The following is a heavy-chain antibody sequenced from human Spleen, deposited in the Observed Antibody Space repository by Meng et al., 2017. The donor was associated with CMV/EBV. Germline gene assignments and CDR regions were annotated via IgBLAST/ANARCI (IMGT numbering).Heavy chain of an antibody. CDR3: ASVPDY. CDR2: ISSSGNMI. Sequence: GSLRLSCTASGFTFSDFYMNWIRQAPGKGLEWVSYISSSGNMIYYADSVKGRFTISRDNARNSLYLQMNSLRAEDTAVYYCASVPDYWGQGTLVTVSS. J-gene: IGHJ4*02. V-gene: IGHV3-11*01. CDR1: GFTFSDFY.